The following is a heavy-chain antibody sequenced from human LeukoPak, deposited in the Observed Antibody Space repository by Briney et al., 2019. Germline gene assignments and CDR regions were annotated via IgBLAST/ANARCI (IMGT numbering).Heavy chain of an antibody. Sequence: ASVKVSCKASGGTVSSYAISWVRQATGQGLEWMGWMNPNSGNTGYAQKFQGRVTMARNTSISTAYMELSSLRSEDTAVYYCARGHGLGASMYDYWGQGTLVTVSS. D-gene: IGHD1-26*01. J-gene: IGHJ4*02. V-gene: IGHV1-8*02. CDR1: GGTVSSYA. CDR2: MNPNSGNT. CDR3: ARGHGLGASMYDY.